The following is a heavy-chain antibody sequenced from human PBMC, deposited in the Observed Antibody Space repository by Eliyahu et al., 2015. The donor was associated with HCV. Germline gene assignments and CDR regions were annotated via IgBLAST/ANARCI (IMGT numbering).Heavy chain of an antibody. CDR2: ITHSGGST. CDR1: GFTFSIYA. J-gene: IGHJ4*02. CDR3: AKDIGGQWLPDY. V-gene: IGHV3-23*01. Sequence: EVQLLESGGDLVQPGGSLRLSCAASGFTFSIYAMSWVRQAPGKGLEWVSSITHSGGSTYYADSVKGRFTISRDNSKNTLYLQMNSLRVEDTALYYCAKDIGGQWLPDYWGQGTLVTVSS. D-gene: IGHD6-19*01.